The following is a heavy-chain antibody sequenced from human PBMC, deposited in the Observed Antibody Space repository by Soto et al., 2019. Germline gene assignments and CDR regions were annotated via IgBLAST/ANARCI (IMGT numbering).Heavy chain of an antibody. CDR2: IIPILGIA. J-gene: IGHJ4*02. Sequence: GASVKVSCKASGGTFSSYTISWVRQAPGQGLEWMGRIIPILGIANYAQKFQGRVTITADKSTSTAYMELSSLRSEDTAVYYCARDPLLSEQYGSGSRWGQGTLVTVSS. V-gene: IGHV1-69*04. CDR1: GGTFSSYT. D-gene: IGHD3-10*01. CDR3: ARDPLLSEQYGSGSR.